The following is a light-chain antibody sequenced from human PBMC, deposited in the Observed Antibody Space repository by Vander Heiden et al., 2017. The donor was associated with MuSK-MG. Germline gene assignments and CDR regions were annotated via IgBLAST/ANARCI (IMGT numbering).Light chain of an antibody. CDR1: QSVLYSSNNKNY. CDR2: WAS. Sequence: IVTPHPSAPPAGSLGERATINCKFSQSVLYSSNNKNYLAWYQQKPGQPPKLLIYWASTRESGVPDRFSGSGSGTDFTLTISSLQAEDVAVYYCQQYYSTPYTFGPGTKVEIK. J-gene: IGKJ2*01. CDR3: QQYYSTPYT. V-gene: IGKV4-1*01.